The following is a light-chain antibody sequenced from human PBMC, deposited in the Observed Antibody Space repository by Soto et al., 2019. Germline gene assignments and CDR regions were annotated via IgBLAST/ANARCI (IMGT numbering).Light chain of an antibody. CDR3: AGCDGSLKGFV. CDR1: ASNIGRDP. Sequence: TVMTXPPSPSGASGPRFTISCSGNASNIGRDPVSWYQQVPGTAPKLLIYESNHRPSVVPDRFSGSKSGTSASLVISGLQSEDEAEYSCAGCDGSLKGFVFATGRQVIVL. J-gene: IGLJ1*01. V-gene: IGLV1-44*01. CDR2: ESN.